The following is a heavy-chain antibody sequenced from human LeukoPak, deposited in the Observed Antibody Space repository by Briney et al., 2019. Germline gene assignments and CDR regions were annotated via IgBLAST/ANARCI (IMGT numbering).Heavy chain of an antibody. V-gene: IGHV3-21*01. Sequence: GGSLRLSRAASGFTFSSYSMNWVRQAPGKGLEWVSSISSSSSYIYYADSVKGRFTISRDNAKNSLYLQMNSLRAEDTAVYYCARDGMYCSSTSCYWGDKYYYYGMDVWGKGTTVTVSS. CDR3: ARDGMYCSSTSCYWGDKYYYYGMDV. D-gene: IGHD2-2*01. CDR2: ISSSSSYI. J-gene: IGHJ6*04. CDR1: GFTFSSYS.